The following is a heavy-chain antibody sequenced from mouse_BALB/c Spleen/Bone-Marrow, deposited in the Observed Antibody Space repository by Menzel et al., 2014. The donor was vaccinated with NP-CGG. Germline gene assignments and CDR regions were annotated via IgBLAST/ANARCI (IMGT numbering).Heavy chain of an antibody. V-gene: IGHV5-9-2*01. CDR2: ISGDGRYT. CDR3: ARHAYYDQTEVSFVC. J-gene: IGHJ3*01. D-gene: IGHD2-4*01. Sequence: DVKLVESGGGLMKSGGSLKLSCAASGFSFSNYGMSWLRQTPEKRLEWVATISGDGRYTFYSDSVKGRFTISRDNAKNNLYLQLSGLRSEDTALYYCARHAYYDQTEVSFVCWGQGTLVTVSA. CDR1: GFSFSNYG.